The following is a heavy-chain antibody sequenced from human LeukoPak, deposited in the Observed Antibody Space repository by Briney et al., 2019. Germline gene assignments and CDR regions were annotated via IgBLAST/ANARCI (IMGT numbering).Heavy chain of an antibody. CDR1: GFTFTSYS. J-gene: IGHJ4*02. CDR3: AKEVSPGALLYGPFDY. D-gene: IGHD2/OR15-2a*01. V-gene: IGHV3-23*01. Sequence: GGALRHSCAASGFTFTSYSMTWVRQAPGKGLAGVSPIGASGGGTCYADSVKGRFTISSDNSRNTLYLQVNSLKAEDTAIYYCAKEVSPGALLYGPFDYWGQGTLVTVSS. CDR2: IGASGGGT.